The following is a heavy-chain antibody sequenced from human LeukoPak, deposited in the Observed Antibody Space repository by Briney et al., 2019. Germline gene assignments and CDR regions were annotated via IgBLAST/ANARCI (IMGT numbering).Heavy chain of an antibody. CDR1: GGSISSSSYY. CDR3: ARAKLGSLFAAFDI. D-gene: IGHD7-27*01. CDR2: IYYTGST. V-gene: IGHV4-39*01. J-gene: IGHJ3*02. Sequence: SETLSLTCTVSGGSISSSSYYWGWIRQPPGTGLEWIGSIYYTGSTYYNPSLKSRVTISVDTSKNQFSLKLSSVTAADTAVYYCARAKLGSLFAAFDIWGQGTMVTVSS.